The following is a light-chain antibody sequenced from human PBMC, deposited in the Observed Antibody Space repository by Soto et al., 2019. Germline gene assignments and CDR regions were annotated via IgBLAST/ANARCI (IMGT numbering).Light chain of an antibody. CDR3: QPYNSYSEA. Sequence: EIQMTQSPSTLSASVGDRATITCVASQSISSWLAWYQQKPGKAPNLLIYDASSLESGVTSSFSGSGSGTEFTITISSLQPDDFATYYCQPYNSYSEAFGQGTKVEIK. CDR1: QSISSW. V-gene: IGKV1-5*01. CDR2: DAS. J-gene: IGKJ1*01.